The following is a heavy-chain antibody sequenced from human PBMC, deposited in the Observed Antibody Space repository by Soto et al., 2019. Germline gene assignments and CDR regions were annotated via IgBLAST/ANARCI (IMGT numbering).Heavy chain of an antibody. D-gene: IGHD6-19*01. CDR2: IYYSGST. CDR1: GGSISSYY. Sequence: SETLSLTCTVSGGSISSYYWSWIRQPPGKGLEWIGYIYYSGSTNYNPSLKSRVTISVDTSKNQFSLKLSSLRSEDTAVYYCARDHPPSSYSSGRKDAFDIWGQGTMVTVSS. J-gene: IGHJ3*02. CDR3: ARDHPPSSYSSGRKDAFDI. V-gene: IGHV4-59*01.